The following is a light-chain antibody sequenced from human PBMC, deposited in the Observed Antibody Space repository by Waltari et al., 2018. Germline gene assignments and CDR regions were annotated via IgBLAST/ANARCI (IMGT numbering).Light chain of an antibody. V-gene: IGKV1-39*01. J-gene: IGKJ1*01. CDR1: QSINSY. Sequence: DIQMTQSPSSLSASVGDRVTITCRASQSINSYLNWYKQKPGKAPKRLIYPESSLQSGVPSRFSGSGSGTDFTLTIGSLQPEDFSTYYCQQSYSTPRTFGQGTKVEIK. CDR2: PES. CDR3: QQSYSTPRT.